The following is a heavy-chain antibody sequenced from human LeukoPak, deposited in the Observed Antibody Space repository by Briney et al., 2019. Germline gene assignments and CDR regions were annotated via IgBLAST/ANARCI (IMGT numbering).Heavy chain of an antibody. V-gene: IGHV1-46*01. CDR3: AREVVGTTIKNFDS. CDR2: INPSGGNT. Sequence: ASVKVSCKASGDISSSDYIHWVRQAPGQGLEWMGTINPSGGNTGYAQKFHGRVSMTRDTSASTVYMDLSSLKSEDTAMYYCAREVVGTTIKNFDSWGQGTLVTVSS. CDR1: GDISSSDY. D-gene: IGHD4-11*01. J-gene: IGHJ4*02.